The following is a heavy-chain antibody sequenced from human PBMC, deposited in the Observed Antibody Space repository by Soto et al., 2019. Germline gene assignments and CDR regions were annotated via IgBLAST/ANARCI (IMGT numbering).Heavy chain of an antibody. CDR1: QHRFTGFW. D-gene: IGHD6-19*01. Sequence: GETMKITCQGSQHRFTGFWIEWVSQTQANGQEWMGHLYPRDSDTRYSPSFQGQVTIPAHKSISTAYGQWGSLKASDTAMYYCVRLKLITVSAIGSKTSDKWGQRIMVTV. J-gene: IGHJ3*02. CDR2: LYPRDSDT. V-gene: IGHV5-51*01. CDR3: VRLKLITVSAIGSKTSDK.